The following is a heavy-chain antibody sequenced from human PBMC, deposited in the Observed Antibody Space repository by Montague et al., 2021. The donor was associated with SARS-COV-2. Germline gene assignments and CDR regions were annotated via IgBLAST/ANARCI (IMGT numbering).Heavy chain of an antibody. CDR1: GGSFSDNY. Sequence: SETLSLTCAVYGGSFSDNYWSWIRKPPGKGLEWIGEINHRGISNYNPSLKSRVSISVDTSKNQFSLYLGSVTAADTAVYYCARGRQHFNMIVVVMTGGEYYFDYWGQGTLVTVSS. CDR3: ARGRQHFNMIVVVMTGGEYYFDY. V-gene: IGHV4-34*01. J-gene: IGHJ4*02. D-gene: IGHD3-22*01. CDR2: INHRGIS.